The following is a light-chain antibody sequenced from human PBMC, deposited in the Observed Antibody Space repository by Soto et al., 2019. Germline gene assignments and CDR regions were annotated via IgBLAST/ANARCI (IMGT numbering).Light chain of an antibody. CDR2: WAS. J-gene: IGKJ4*01. CDR1: QSVLYSSNNKNF. Sequence: DIVMTQSPDSLAGSLCERATINCKSSQSVLYSSNNKNFLAWYQQKPGQPPKLLIYWASARESGVPDRFSGSGSGTDFTLTISSLQAEDVGAYYCLQYYSHPFTFGGGTKVDIK. CDR3: LQYYSHPFT. V-gene: IGKV4-1*01.